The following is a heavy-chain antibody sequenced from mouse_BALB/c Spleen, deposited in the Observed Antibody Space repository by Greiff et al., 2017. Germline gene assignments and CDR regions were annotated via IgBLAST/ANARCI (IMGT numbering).Heavy chain of an antibody. CDR1: GFNIKDTY. J-gene: IGHJ4*01. CDR2: IDPANGNT. CDR3: ARWGYYGAGGDD. Sequence: EVQLQQSGAELVKPGASVKLSCTASGFNIKDTYMHWVKQRPEQGLEWIGRIDPANGNTKYDPKFQGKATITADTSSNTAYLQLSSLTSEDTAVYYCARWGYYGAGGDDWGQGTSVTVSS. D-gene: IGHD1-2*01. V-gene: IGHV14-3*02.